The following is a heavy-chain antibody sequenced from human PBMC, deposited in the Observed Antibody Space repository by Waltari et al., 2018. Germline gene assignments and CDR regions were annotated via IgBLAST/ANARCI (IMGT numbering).Heavy chain of an antibody. CDR1: GFTFDEFA. Sequence: QLVESGGDWVQPGGSLRLSCVASGFTFDEFAIHWVRQVPGKCMEWGSGIGWNSGNIAYGDFVKCRFIISRDNAKNSLYLQMNSLRREDTALYYCARDFAGSPTGAFDVWGQGTMVTVSS. J-gene: IGHJ3*01. D-gene: IGHD1-26*01. V-gene: IGHV3-9*01. CDR2: IGWNSGNI. CDR3: ARDFAGSPTGAFDV.